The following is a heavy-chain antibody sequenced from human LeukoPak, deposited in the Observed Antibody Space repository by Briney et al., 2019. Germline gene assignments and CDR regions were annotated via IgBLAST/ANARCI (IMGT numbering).Heavy chain of an antibody. D-gene: IGHD5-24*01. CDR3: ARLYNGYNYQFDY. Sequence: SETLSLTCAVYGGSFSGYYWSWIRQPPGKGLEWIGEINHSGSTNYNPSLESRVTISVDTSKNQFPLKLSSVTAADTAVYYCARLYNGYNYQFDYWGQGTLVTVSS. V-gene: IGHV4-34*01. J-gene: IGHJ4*02. CDR2: INHSGST. CDR1: GGSFSGYY.